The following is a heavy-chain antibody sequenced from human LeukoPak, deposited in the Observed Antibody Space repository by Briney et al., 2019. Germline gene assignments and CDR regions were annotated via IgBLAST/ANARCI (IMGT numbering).Heavy chain of an antibody. CDR2: ISYDGSNK. V-gene: IGHV3-30-3*01. Sequence: GRSLRLSCAASGFTFSSYAMHWVRQAPGKGLEWVAVISYDGSNKYYADSVKGRFTISRDNAKNSLYLQMNSLRAEDTAMYYCARGPYGDYVDAFDIWGQGTMVTVSS. J-gene: IGHJ3*02. CDR3: ARGPYGDYVDAFDI. D-gene: IGHD4-17*01. CDR1: GFTFSSYA.